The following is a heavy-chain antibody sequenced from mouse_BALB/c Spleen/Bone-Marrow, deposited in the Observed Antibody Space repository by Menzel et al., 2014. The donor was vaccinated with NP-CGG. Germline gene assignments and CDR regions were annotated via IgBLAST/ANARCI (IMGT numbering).Heavy chain of an antibody. CDR2: IYPGDGST. CDR1: GYTFTSYD. J-gene: IGHJ4*01. Sequence: SGPELVKPGALVKISCKASGYTFTSYDINWVKQRPGQGLEWIGWIYPGDGSTKYNEKFKGKATLTADKSSSTAYMQLSSLTSENSAVDFCTRGGYGNYVGYGMDYWGQGTPVTVSS. D-gene: IGHD2-1*01. CDR3: TRGGYGNYVGYGMDY. V-gene: IGHV1S33*01.